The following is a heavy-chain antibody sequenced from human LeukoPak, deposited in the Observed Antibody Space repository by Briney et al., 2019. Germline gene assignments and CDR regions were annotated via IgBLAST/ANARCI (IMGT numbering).Heavy chain of an antibody. CDR1: GFTFSGSA. D-gene: IGHD2-15*01. J-gene: IGHJ3*02. V-gene: IGHV3-73*01. CDR2: IRSKANSYAT. CDR3: TRPEDDDAFDI. Sequence: PGGSLRLSCAASGFTFSGSAMHWVRQASGKGLEWVGRIRSKANSYATAYAASVKGRFTISRDDSKNTAYLQMNSLKTEDTAVYYCTRPEDDDAFDIWGQGTTVTVSS.